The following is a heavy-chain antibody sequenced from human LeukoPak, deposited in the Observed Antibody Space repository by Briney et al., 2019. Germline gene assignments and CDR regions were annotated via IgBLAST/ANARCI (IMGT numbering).Heavy chain of an antibody. D-gene: IGHD3-9*01. CDR2: IGTSGSTI. V-gene: IGHV3-48*04. CDR3: ARAYDILTGYSPPDY. CDR1: GFTFSSYA. Sequence: GGSLRLSCAASGFTFSSYAMSWVRQAPGKGLEWVSYIGTSGSTIYYADSVKGRFTISRDNAKNSLYLQMNSLRAEDTAVYYCARAYDILTGYSPPDYWGQGTLVTVSS. J-gene: IGHJ4*02.